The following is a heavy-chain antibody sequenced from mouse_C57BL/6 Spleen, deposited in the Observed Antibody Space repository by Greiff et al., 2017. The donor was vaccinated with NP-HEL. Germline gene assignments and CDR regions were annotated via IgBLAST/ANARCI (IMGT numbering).Heavy chain of an antibody. D-gene: IGHD1-1*01. CDR3: ASHYYGSSYEEGYAMDY. J-gene: IGHJ4*01. Sequence: QVQLKESGPGLVQPSQSLSITCTVSGFSLTSYGVHWVRQSPGKGLEWLGVIWSGGSTDYNAAFISRLSISKDNSKSQVFFKMNSLQADDTAIYYCASHYYGSSYEEGYAMDYWGQGTSVTVSS. CDR2: IWSGGST. CDR1: GFSLTSYG. V-gene: IGHV2-2*01.